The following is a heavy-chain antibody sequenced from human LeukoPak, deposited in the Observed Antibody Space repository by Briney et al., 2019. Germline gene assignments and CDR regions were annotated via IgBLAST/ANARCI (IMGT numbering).Heavy chain of an antibody. J-gene: IGHJ6*03. CDR3: ARDSDPNYYYYMDV. V-gene: IGHV7-4-1*02. CDR2: INTNTGNP. CDR1: GYTFTSYA. Sequence: GASVKVSCKASGYTFTSYAMNWVRQAPGQGLEWMGWINTNTGNPTYAQGFTGRFVFSLDTSVSTAYLQISSLKAEDTAVYYCARDSDPNYYYYMDVWGKGTTVTVSS.